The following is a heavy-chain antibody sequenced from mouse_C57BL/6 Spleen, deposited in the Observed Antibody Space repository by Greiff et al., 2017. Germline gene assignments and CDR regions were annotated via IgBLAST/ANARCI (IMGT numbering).Heavy chain of an antibody. CDR1: GFTFSDYG. V-gene: IGHV5-17*01. Sequence: EVKLVESGGGLVKPGGSLKLSCAASGFTFSDYGMHWVRQAPEKGLEWVAYISSGSSTFYYADTVKGRFPISRDNAKNTLFLQMTSLRSEDTAMYYCARSGLDYWGQGTTLTVSS. CDR3: ARSGLDY. CDR2: ISSGSSTF. D-gene: IGHD4-1*01. J-gene: IGHJ2*01.